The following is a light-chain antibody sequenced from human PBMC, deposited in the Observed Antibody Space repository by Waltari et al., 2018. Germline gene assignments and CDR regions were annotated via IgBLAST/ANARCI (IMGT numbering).Light chain of an antibody. CDR3: YSYAGSNTFV. Sequence: QSALTQPASVSGSPGQLITISCTGTSSDVGSYHLVSWYQQHPGKAPKLMIYEGSKRPSGVSNRFSGSKSGNTASLTISGLQAEDEADYYCYSYAGSNTFVFGGGTKLTVL. CDR1: SSDVGSYHL. J-gene: IGLJ2*01. CDR2: EGS. V-gene: IGLV2-23*03.